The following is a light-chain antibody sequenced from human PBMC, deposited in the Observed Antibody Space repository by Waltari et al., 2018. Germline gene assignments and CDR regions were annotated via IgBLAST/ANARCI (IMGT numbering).Light chain of an antibody. CDR1: QIVSRT. J-gene: IGKJ1*01. Sequence: DIVLTQPPGTLSLPQAARTTLPCRASQIVSRTLAWYQQNPGQAPRLLIYDASSRATGIPDRFSGSGSGTDFSLTISRLEPEDFAVYYCQKYGTLPATFGQGTKVEIK. V-gene: IGKV3-20*01. CDR2: DAS. CDR3: QKYGTLPAT.